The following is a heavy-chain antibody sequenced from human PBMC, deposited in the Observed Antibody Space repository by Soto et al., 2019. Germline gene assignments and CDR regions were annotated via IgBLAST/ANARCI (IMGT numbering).Heavy chain of an antibody. CDR3: ARDNSCSSTSCYASWYFDL. Sequence: QVQLVQSGAEVKKPGSSVKVSCKASGGTFSSYTISWVRQAPGQGLEWMGRIIPILGIANYAQKFQGRVTITADKCTSTAYMELSSLRSEDTAVYYCARDNSCSSTSCYASWYFDLWGRGTLVTVSS. CDR1: GGTFSSYT. D-gene: IGHD2-2*01. CDR2: IIPILGIA. J-gene: IGHJ2*01. V-gene: IGHV1-69*08.